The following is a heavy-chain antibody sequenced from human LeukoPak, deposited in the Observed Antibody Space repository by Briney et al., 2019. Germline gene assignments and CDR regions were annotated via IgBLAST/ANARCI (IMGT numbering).Heavy chain of an antibody. CDR1: GGSISSYY. CDR2: IYYSGST. Sequence: PSETLSLTCTVSGGSISSYYWSWIRQPPGKGLEWIGYIYYSGSTNYNPSLKSRVTISVDTSKNQFSLKLSSVTAADTAVYYCARVFVRYFDGYYMDVWGKGTTVTVSS. V-gene: IGHV4-59*12. J-gene: IGHJ6*03. CDR3: ARVFVRYFDGYYMDV. D-gene: IGHD3-9*01.